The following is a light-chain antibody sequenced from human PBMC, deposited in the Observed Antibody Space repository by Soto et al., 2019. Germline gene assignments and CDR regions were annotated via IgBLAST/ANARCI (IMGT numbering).Light chain of an antibody. CDR1: SGSVSTSYY. CDR3: VLYMGSGIWV. CDR2: STN. J-gene: IGLJ3*02. Sequence: QAVVTQEPSFSVSPGGTVTLTCGLSSGSVSTSYYPSWYQQTPGQAPRTLIYSTNTRSSRVPDRFSGSILGNKAALTSTGAQADDESDYYCVLYMGSGIWVFGGGTKLTVL. V-gene: IGLV8-61*01.